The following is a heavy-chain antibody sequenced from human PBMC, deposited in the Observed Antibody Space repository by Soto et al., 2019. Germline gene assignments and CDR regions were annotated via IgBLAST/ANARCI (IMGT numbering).Heavy chain of an antibody. V-gene: IGHV3-33*01. CDR2: IWYDGSNK. CDR3: ARDFLGGILWFGEFYGMDV. D-gene: IGHD3-10*01. CDR1: GFTFSSYG. J-gene: IGHJ6*02. Sequence: GGSLRLSCAASGFTFSSYGMHWVRQAPGKGLEWVAVIWYDGSNKYYADSVKGRFTISRDNSKNTLYLQMNSLRAEDTAVYYCARDFLGGILWFGEFYGMDVWGQGTTVTVSS.